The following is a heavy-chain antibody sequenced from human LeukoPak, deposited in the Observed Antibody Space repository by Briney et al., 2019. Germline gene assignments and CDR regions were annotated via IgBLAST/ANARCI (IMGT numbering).Heavy chain of an antibody. D-gene: IGHD2/OR15-2a*01. CDR1: GFTFSSYG. Sequence: GGSLRLSCAASGFTFSSYGMHWVRQAPGKGLEWVVFIRYDGSNKYYADSAKGRFTISRDNSKNTLYLQMNSLRAEDTAVYYCAKGFLNYYYGMDVWGQGTTVTVSS. J-gene: IGHJ6*02. V-gene: IGHV3-30*02. CDR3: AKGFLNYYYGMDV. CDR2: IRYDGSNK.